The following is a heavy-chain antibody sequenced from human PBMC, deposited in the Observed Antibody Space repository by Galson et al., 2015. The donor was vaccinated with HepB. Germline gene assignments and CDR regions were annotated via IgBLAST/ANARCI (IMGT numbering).Heavy chain of an antibody. Sequence: SLRLSCAASGFTFSDQYMNWIRQAPGKGLEWLSYISDSGSAIYYADSVRGRFTISRDNAKNSLSLQMNSLRAEDTGVYYCVREIVVTGERYFDYWGQGTPVTVSS. D-gene: IGHD3-22*01. CDR2: ISDSGSAI. J-gene: IGHJ4*02. V-gene: IGHV3-11*04. CDR1: GFTFSDQY. CDR3: VREIVVTGERYFDY.